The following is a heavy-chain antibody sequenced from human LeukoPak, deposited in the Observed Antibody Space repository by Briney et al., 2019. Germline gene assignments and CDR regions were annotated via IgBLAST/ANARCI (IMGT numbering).Heavy chain of an antibody. CDR3: ARGPSSGY. D-gene: IGHD6-19*01. Sequence: ASVKVSCKASGYTLTGYHMHWVRQAPGQGLEWMGWDSAYNGNTNYAQKLQGRVTMTTDTSTSTAYMELRSLRSDDTAVYYCARGPSSGYWGQGTLVTVSS. J-gene: IGHJ4*02. V-gene: IGHV1-18*04. CDR1: GYTLTGYH. CDR2: DSAYNGNT.